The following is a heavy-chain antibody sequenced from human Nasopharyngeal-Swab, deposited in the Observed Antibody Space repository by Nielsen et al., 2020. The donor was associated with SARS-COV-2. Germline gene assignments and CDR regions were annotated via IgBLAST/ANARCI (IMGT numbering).Heavy chain of an antibody. Sequence: GGSLSLSCAASGFIFSTYTMNWVRQAPGKGLELLSSIRSSTSYIYYADSVKGRFTISRDNAKNSLYLQMNSLRTEDTAVYYCATSGYSSGWIFWGQGTLVTVSS. J-gene: IGHJ4*02. CDR3: ATSGYSSGWIF. D-gene: IGHD6-19*01. CDR2: IRSSTSYI. V-gene: IGHV3-21*01. CDR1: GFIFSTYT.